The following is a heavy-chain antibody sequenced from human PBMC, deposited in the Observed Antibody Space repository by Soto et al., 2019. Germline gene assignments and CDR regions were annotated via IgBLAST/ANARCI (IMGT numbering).Heavy chain of an antibody. CDR2: ISGGGDTT. CDR1: GFTFNNYA. V-gene: IGHV3-23*01. J-gene: IGHJ4*02. Sequence: EVQLLESGGGLVQPGGSLRLSCAASGFTFNNYAMTWVRQAPGKGLEWVSAISGGGDTTSYADSVKGRFTVSRDGSKTTLYLQMGSLRAEDTALYYCAKGPGGSGSLTPRVDFWGQGTLVTVSS. CDR3: AKGPGGSGSLTPRVDF. D-gene: IGHD3-10*01.